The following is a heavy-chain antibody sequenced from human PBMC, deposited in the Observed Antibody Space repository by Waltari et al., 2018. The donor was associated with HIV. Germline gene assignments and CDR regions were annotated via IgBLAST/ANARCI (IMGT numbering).Heavy chain of an antibody. V-gene: IGHV4-59*01. J-gene: IGHJ4*02. Sequence: QVLLQESGPGLVKPSETLSLTCTVSGGYINSYYWSWIRQPPGKGLEWIGYIYYSGSTNYNPSLKSRATISVDTSKNQVSLKLSSVTAADTAVYYCASRGMHYYDSSGYYSWGQGTLVTVSS. CDR3: ASRGMHYYDSSGYYS. D-gene: IGHD3-22*01. CDR1: GGYINSYY. CDR2: IYYSGST.